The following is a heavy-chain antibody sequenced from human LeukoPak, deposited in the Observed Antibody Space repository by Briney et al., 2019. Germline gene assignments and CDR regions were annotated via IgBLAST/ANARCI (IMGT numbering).Heavy chain of an antibody. CDR3: ARQLGAPIVVVPAAIAY. CDR2: IYHSGST. CDR1: GYSISSGYY. D-gene: IGHD2-2*02. V-gene: IGHV4-38-2*01. J-gene: IGHJ4*02. Sequence: PSETLSLTCAVSGYSISSGYYWGWIRQPPGKGLEWVGSIYHSGSTYYNPSLKSRVTISVDTSKNQFSLKLSSVTAADTAVYYCARQLGAPIVVVPAAIAYWGQGTLVTVSS.